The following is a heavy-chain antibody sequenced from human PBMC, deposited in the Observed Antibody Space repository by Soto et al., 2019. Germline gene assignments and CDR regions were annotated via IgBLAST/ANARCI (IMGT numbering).Heavy chain of an antibody. D-gene: IGHD4-17*01. Sequence: EVNLLESGGGLVQPGESLRISCVGSGFTFKNYGMTWVRQASGKGLEWVSGTTGSGANKHYADSVRGRFTISRDNSKKTLYLEMKSLRVEDTAVYYCAKDGDFGEDGPAEYFEHWGQGTLVTVSS. CDR2: TTGSGANK. CDR1: GFTFKNYG. CDR3: AKDGDFGEDGPAEYFEH. V-gene: IGHV3-23*01. J-gene: IGHJ1*01.